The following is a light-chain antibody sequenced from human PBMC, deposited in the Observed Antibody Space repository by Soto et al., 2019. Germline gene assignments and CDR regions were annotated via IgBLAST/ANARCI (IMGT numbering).Light chain of an antibody. J-gene: IGLJ1*01. CDR1: SSDVGGYNY. CDR3: SSYTSSSTPYV. CDR2: DVS. V-gene: IGLV2-14*01. Sequence: LILPSSVSGFPGQSITISCTGTSSDVGGYNYVSWYQQHPGKAPKLMIYDVSNRPSGVSNRFSGSKSGNTASLTISGLQAEDEADYYCSSYTSSSTPYVFGTGTKVTVL.